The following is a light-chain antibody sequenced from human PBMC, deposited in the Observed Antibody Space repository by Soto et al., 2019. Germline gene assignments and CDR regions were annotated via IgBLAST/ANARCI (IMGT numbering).Light chain of an antibody. CDR1: QSVSSSY. V-gene: IGKV3-20*01. CDR2: GAS. Sequence: IVLTQSPGTLSLSPGERATLSCRASQSVSSSYLAWYQQRPGQAPRLLIYGASSRATGIPDRFSGSGSGTDFTLTISRLEPEDFAVYYWQQYGAALPWAFGQGTKVEIK. CDR3: QQYGAALPWA. J-gene: IGKJ1*01.